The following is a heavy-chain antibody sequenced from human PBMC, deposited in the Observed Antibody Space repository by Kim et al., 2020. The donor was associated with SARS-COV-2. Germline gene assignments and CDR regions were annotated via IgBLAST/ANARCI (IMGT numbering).Heavy chain of an antibody. CDR3: ATGSGYGSGSYYKYYYYYGMDV. CDR2: FDPEDGET. CDR1: GYTLTELS. J-gene: IGHJ6*02. D-gene: IGHD3-10*01. V-gene: IGHV1-24*01. Sequence: ASVKVSCKVSGYTLTELSMHWVRQAPGKGLEWMGGFDPEDGETIYAQKFQGRVTMTEDTSTDTAYMELSSLRSEDTAVYYCATGSGYGSGSYYKYYYYYGMDVWGQGTTVTVSS.